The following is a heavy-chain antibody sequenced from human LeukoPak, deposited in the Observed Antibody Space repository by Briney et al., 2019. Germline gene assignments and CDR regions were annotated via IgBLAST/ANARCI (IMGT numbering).Heavy chain of an antibody. V-gene: IGHV1-46*01. CDR2: INPSGGST. Sequence: ASVKVSCKASGYTFTSYYMHWVRQAPGQGLEWMGIINPSGGSTSYAQKFQGRVTMTRNTSISTAYMELSSLRSEDTAVYYCAGPAQAAWGQGTLVTVSS. D-gene: IGHD2-2*01. CDR1: GYTFTSYY. CDR3: AGPAQAA. J-gene: IGHJ5*02.